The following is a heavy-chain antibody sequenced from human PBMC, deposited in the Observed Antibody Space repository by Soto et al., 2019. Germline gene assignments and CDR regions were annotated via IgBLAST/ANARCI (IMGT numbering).Heavy chain of an antibody. CDR1: GFTFSYYW. Sequence: PGGSLRLSCAASGFTFSYYWMNWVRQAPGKGLEWVGNIKQDGGETYYADSVKGRFTISRDNAKNSLYLQMNSLRAEDTAVYYCSARYCSGGSCYTYWGQGTLVTVSS. CDR2: IKQDGGET. J-gene: IGHJ4*02. V-gene: IGHV3-7*01. CDR3: SARYCSGGSCYTY. D-gene: IGHD2-15*01.